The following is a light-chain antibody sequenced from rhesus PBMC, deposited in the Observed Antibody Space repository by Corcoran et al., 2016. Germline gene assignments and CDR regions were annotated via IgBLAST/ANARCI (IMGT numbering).Light chain of an antibody. CDR3: SSYAGSNTFI. CDR2: DVR. Sequence: QAALTQPPSVSGSPGQSVTISCTGTSSDIGGYNYVSWYQQHPGKAPKLMIYDVRKRPSGVSDRFSGSKSGNTASLTISGLQAEDEADYYCSSYAGSNTFIFGAGTRLTVL. V-gene: IGLV2-23*01. CDR1: SSDIGGYNY. J-gene: IGLJ1*01.